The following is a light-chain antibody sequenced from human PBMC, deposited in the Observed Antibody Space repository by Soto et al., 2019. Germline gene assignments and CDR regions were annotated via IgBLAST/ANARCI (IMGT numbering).Light chain of an antibody. CDR2: LGS. V-gene: IGKV2-28*01. CDR1: QSLLYSNGYIY. CDR3: MQSRQIPRT. J-gene: IGKJ4*01. Sequence: DVVLTQSPLSLPVTPGEPASISCRSSQSLLYSNGYIYLGWYVQKPGQSPQLLIFLGSNRASVGPDRFSVSVSGTDFTLSISRVVAVAVVVYYCMQSRQIPRTFGGGTKVEIK.